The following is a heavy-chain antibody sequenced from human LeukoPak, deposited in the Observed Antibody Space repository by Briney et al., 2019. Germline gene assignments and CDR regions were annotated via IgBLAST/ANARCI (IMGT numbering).Heavy chain of an antibody. CDR3: VRLFVQEPSGWFDP. CDR1: GYSFSSYE. CDR2: MNPNSGNT. J-gene: IGHJ5*02. V-gene: IGHV1-8*01. Sequence: GASVKVSCKTSGYSFSSYEINWVRQPPGQGLEWMGWMNPNSGNTAYAQKFQGRITMTRDASIRTAYMELNSLRSEDTAVYYCVRLFVQEPSGWFDPWGQGTLVTVS. D-gene: IGHD3-10*01.